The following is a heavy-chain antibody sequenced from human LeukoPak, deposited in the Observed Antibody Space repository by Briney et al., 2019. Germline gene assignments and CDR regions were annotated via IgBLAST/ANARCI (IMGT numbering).Heavy chain of an antibody. V-gene: IGHV3-23*01. J-gene: IGHJ3*02. CDR1: GFSFSRHA. CDR2: IFDSGAPS. CDR3: TKAVGGGRDAYDI. D-gene: IGHD3-16*01. Sequence: GGSLRLSCVASGFSFSRHAMNWVRQAPGKGLEWVPSIFDSGAPSYYADSVKGRFTISRDNSKNTLYVQMESLRAEDTAVYYCTKAVGGGRDAYDIWGQGTMVTVSS.